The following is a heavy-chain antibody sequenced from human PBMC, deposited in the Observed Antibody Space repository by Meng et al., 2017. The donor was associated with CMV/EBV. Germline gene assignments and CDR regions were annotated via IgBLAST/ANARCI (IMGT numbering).Heavy chain of an antibody. CDR2: IKQDGSEK. CDR1: GFTFSSYW. J-gene: IGHJ6*02. V-gene: IGHV3-7*01. CDR3: ARGESSWSGYYLYYGMDV. D-gene: IGHD3-3*01. Sequence: GGSLRLSCAASGFTFSSYWMSWVRQAPGKGLEWVANIKQDGSEKYYVDSVKGRFTISRDNAKNSLYLQMNSLRAEDTAVYYCARGESSWSGYYLYYGMDVWGQGTMVTVSS.